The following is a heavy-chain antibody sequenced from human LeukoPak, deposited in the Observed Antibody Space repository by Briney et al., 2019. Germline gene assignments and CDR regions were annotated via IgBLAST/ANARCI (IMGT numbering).Heavy chain of an antibody. CDR3: ARGLWSFGGMDV. D-gene: IGHD5-18*01. J-gene: IGHJ6*02. Sequence: GGSLRLSCAASGFTFSSYAMSWVRQAPGKGLEWASAIRGSGDSTYFADSVKGRFTISRDNSKNTLYLQMNSLRAEDTAVYYCARGLWSFGGMDVWGQGTTVTVSS. V-gene: IGHV3-23*01. CDR1: GFTFSSYA. CDR2: IRGSGDST.